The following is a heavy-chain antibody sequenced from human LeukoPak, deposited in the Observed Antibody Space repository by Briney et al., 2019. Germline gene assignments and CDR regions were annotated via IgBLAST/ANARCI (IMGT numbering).Heavy chain of an antibody. Sequence: GGSLRLSCAGSGFSVSNYYMSWVRQAPGKGLEWVSLIRDSGETFYADFVKGRFTISRDNSKNTMYLQMNRLRVEDTAVYFCARDRAVTQDWVEFDPWGQGTLVTVSS. J-gene: IGHJ5*02. CDR1: GFSVSNYY. V-gene: IGHV3-66*03. CDR3: ARDRAVTQDWVEFDP. CDR2: IRDSGET. D-gene: IGHD4-17*01.